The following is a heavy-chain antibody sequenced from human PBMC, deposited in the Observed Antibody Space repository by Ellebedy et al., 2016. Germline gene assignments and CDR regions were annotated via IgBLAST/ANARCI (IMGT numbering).Heavy chain of an antibody. CDR2: ISHDGINHNGST. J-gene: IGHJ4*02. CDR1: GESFSGYY. V-gene: IGHV4-34*01. Sequence: SETLSLTXAVYGESFSGYYWTWIRQPPGKGLEWIGEISHDGINHNGSTNYNPSLKSRVTISIDTSKNQFSLRLSSVTAADTAVYYCARGSTVLDGGHSGFDYWGQGTLVTVTS. CDR3: ARGSTVLDGGHSGFDY. D-gene: IGHD4-23*01.